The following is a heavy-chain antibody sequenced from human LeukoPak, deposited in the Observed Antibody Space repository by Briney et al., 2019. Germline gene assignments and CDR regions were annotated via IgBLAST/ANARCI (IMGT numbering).Heavy chain of an antibody. Sequence: GESLKISCKASGYSFTSYWIGWVRQMPGKGLEWMGIIYPGDSDTTYSPSFQGHVTISADKSISTAYRQWSSLKASDTAMYYCARRGPGSTVIEYYFDYWGQGTLVTVSS. D-gene: IGHD4-17*01. CDR2: IYPGDSDT. J-gene: IGHJ4*02. CDR1: GYSFTSYW. V-gene: IGHV5-51*01. CDR3: ARRGPGSTVIEYYFDY.